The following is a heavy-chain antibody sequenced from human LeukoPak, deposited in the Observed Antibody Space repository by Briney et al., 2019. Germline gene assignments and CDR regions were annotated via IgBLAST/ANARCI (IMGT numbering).Heavy chain of an antibody. CDR3: AKVTLVGARQFDY. D-gene: IGHD1-26*01. J-gene: IGHJ4*02. V-gene: IGHV3-23*01. CDR1: GFTFSSYS. Sequence: GGSLRLSCAASGFTFSSYSMNWVRQAPGKGLEWVSAISGSGGSTYYADSVKGRFTISRDNSKNTLYLQMNSLRAEDTAVYYCAKVTLVGARQFDYWGQGTLVTVSS. CDR2: ISGSGGST.